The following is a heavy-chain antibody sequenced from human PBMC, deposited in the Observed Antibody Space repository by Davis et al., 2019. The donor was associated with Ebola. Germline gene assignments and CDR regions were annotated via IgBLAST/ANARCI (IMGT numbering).Heavy chain of an antibody. CDR2: INHGGST. CDR3: ARGNSIATAGTGYYFDY. D-gene: IGHD6-13*01. J-gene: IGHJ4*02. V-gene: IGHV4-34*01. Sequence: SETLSLTCSVSGSSISAYYRSCIRQPPRNGLDCIREINHGGSTNYHPSLKSRVTTSVDTSKNQFSLKLSSVTAADTAVYFGARGNSIATAGTGYYFDYWSQGNLVTVSS. CDR1: GSSISAYY.